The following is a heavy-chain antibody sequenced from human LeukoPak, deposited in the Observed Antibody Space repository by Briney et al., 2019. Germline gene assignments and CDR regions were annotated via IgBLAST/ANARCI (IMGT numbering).Heavy chain of an antibody. CDR3: ARDPFYSNYNPLGY. CDR1: GDSISNYY. V-gene: IGHV4-4*07. J-gene: IGHJ4*02. CDR2: IYTSGGT. D-gene: IGHD4-11*01. Sequence: KPSETLSLTCTVSGDSISNYYWSWIRQPAGKGLEWIGRIYTSGGTNYNPPLKSRVTMSVDTSKNQFSLKLTSVTAADTAVYYCARDPFYSNYNPLGYWGQGTLVTVSS.